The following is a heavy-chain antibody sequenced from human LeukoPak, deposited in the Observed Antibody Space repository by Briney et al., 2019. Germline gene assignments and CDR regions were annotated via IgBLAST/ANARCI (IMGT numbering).Heavy chain of an antibody. D-gene: IGHD3-22*01. J-gene: IGHJ4*02. CDR1: GDSISNYY. CDR2: IYHSGST. V-gene: IGHV4-59*12. Sequence: SETLSLTCTVSGDSISNYYWSWIRQSPGKGLEWIGYIYHSGSTNYNPSLKSRVTISVDTSKNQFSLKLSSVTAADTAVYYCARGRLNYDSSGYYKPPRSYYFDYWGQGTLVTVSS. CDR3: ARGRLNYDSSGYYKPPRSYYFDY.